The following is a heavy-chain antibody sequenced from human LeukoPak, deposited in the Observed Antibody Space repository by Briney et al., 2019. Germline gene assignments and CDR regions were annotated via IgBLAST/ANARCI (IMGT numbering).Heavy chain of an antibody. CDR2: TYYRSKWYN. D-gene: IGHD2-2*01. J-gene: IGHJ4*02. Sequence: SQTLSLTCAISGDSVSSNSAAWNWIRQSPSRGLEWLGRTYYRSKWYNDYAVSVKSRITINPDTSKNQFSLQLNSVTPEDTAVYYCAREGLECSSISCYYFDYWGQGTLVTVSS. V-gene: IGHV6-1*01. CDR1: GDSVSSNSAA. CDR3: AREGLECSSISCYYFDY.